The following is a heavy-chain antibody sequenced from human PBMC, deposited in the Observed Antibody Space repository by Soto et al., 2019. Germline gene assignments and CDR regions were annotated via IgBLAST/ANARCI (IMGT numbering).Heavy chain of an antibody. CDR2: IRNKSYGETT. J-gene: IGHJ4*02. V-gene: IGHV3-49*04. Sequence: PGGSLILSCTGSGFPFDEFAINWVRQAPGEGVEWVGLIRNKSYGETTDYAAAVKGRSTISIDTANGIAYLQMTTLNIEESAVYYCSGTQRPETAYFSLYWGQGTPVTVSS. D-gene: IGHD1-26*01. CDR1: GFPFDEFA. CDR3: SGTQRPETAYFSLY.